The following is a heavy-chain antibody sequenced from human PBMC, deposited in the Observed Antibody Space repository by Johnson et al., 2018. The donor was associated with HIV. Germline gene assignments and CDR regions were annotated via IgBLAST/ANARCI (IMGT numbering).Heavy chain of an antibody. CDR3: ARATYYYDLSGYLTRPRAFDV. J-gene: IGHJ3*01. CDR1: GFTFDDYG. Sequence: VQLVESGGGVVRPGGSLRLSCAASGFTFDDYGMSWVRQAPGKGLEWVSGSNWNGGSTGYGDSVKGRFTISRDNAKNSLYLQMNSLRAEDTALYYCARATYYYDLSGYLTRPRAFDVWGQGTMVTVSS. V-gene: IGHV3-20*04. D-gene: IGHD3-22*01. CDR2: SNWNGGST.